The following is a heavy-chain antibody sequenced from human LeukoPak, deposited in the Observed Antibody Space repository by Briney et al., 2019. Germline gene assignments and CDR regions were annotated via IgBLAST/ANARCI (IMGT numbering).Heavy chain of an antibody. J-gene: IGHJ6*04. CDR2: IWYDGSNK. CDR3: ARGGEFQLLSPLYYYCGMDV. D-gene: IGHD2-2*01. CDR1: GFTFSSYG. V-gene: IGHV3-33*01. Sequence: GGSLRLSCAASGFTFSSYGMHWVRQAPGKGLEWVAVIWYDGSNKYYADSVKGRFTISRDNSKNTLYLQMNSLRAEDTAVYYCARGGEFQLLSPLYYYCGMDVWGKGTTVTVSS.